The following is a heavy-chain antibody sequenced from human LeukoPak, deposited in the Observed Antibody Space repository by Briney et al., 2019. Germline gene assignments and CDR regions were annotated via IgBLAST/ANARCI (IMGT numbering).Heavy chain of an antibody. D-gene: IGHD6-6*01. CDR3: TSNMAANYHYFYGIDV. Sequence: GGSLRLSCAASGFSFSTYYMAWIRQAPEKGLEWVAFISSSTTSTYYADSVKGRFTVSRDNAKNPLSLQMSSLGVEDTGVYYCTSNMAANYHYFYGIDVWGQGTTVTVSS. V-gene: IGHV3-11*01. CDR1: GFSFSTYY. CDR2: ISSSTTST. J-gene: IGHJ6*02.